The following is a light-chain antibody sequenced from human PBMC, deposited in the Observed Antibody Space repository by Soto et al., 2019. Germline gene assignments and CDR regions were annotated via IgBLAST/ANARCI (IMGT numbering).Light chain of an antibody. J-gene: IGKJ4*01. Sequence: AIQVTQSPSSLSASVGDRVTITCRASQGIRNDLSWYRQKPGKAPKLLIYAASSLQSGVPSRFSGSGSGTDFTLTISSLQPEDFATYYCLQDYSFPRTFGGGTKVEIK. CDR1: QGIRND. CDR2: AAS. V-gene: IGKV1-6*02. CDR3: LQDYSFPRT.